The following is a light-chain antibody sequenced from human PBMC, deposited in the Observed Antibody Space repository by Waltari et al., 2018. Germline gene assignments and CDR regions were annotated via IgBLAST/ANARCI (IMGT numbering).Light chain of an antibody. Sequence: DIQMTQSPSTLSASVGDRVTIICRASQSISDWLAWYQQKPGKPPKLLIYKASNLEEGVPPRFSGSASGTEFSLTINSLQPDDFATYYCQQCHTFPKTFGQGTKV. J-gene: IGKJ1*01. V-gene: IGKV1-5*03. CDR1: QSISDW. CDR2: KAS. CDR3: QQCHTFPKT.